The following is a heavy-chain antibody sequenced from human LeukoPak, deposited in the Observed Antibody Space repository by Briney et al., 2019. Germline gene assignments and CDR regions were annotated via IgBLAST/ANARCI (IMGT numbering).Heavy chain of an antibody. CDR2: INPNSGGT. CDR1: GYTFTGYY. Sequence: ASVKVSCKASGYTFTGYYMHWVRQAPGQGLEWMGWINPNSGGTNYAQKFQGRVTMTRATSISTAYMELSRLRSDDTAVYYCARTYDSSGYYLGSWPMDVWGQGTTVTVSS. CDR3: ARTYDSSGYYLGSWPMDV. J-gene: IGHJ6*02. V-gene: IGHV1-2*02. D-gene: IGHD3-22*01.